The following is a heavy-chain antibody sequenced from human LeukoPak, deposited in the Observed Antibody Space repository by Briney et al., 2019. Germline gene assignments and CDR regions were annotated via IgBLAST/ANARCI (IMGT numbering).Heavy chain of an antibody. CDR3: ARRCGDYIPNWFDP. Sequence: PSETLSLTCTVSGGSISSSSYYWGWIRQPPGKGLEWIGSIYYSGSTYYNPSLKSRVTISVDTSKNQFSLKLSSVTAADTAVYYCARRCGDYIPNWFDPWGQGTLVTVSS. V-gene: IGHV4-39*01. CDR1: GGSISSSSYY. D-gene: IGHD2-21*02. CDR2: IYYSGST. J-gene: IGHJ5*02.